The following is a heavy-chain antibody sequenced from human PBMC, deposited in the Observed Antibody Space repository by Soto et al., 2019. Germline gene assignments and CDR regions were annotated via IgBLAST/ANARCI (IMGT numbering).Heavy chain of an antibody. CDR3: ARHVVDVLPPSYSMHV. V-gene: IGHV5-51*01. CDR1: GYSFTNYW. D-gene: IGHD3-9*01. J-gene: IGHJ6*02. Sequence: PGESLKISCKGSGYSFTNYWIGWVRQMPGKGLECMGIIYPGDSDTRYSPSFQGQVTISADKSIRTAYLQWTSLQASDTAMYYCARHVVDVLPPSYSMHVRGQAPTVTASS. CDR2: IYPGDSDT.